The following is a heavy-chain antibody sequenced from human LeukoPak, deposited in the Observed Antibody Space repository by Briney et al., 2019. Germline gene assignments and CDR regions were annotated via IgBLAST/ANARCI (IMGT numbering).Heavy chain of an antibody. Sequence: ASVKVSCKASGYTFTSYYMHWVRQAPGQGLEWMGIINPSGGSTSYAQKFQGRVTITRDMSTSTVYMELSSLRSEDTAVYYCARGVSVTMGYYYMDVWGKGTTVTVSS. CDR1: GYTFTSYY. CDR3: ARGVSVTMGYYYMDV. D-gene: IGHD4-11*01. J-gene: IGHJ6*03. CDR2: INPSGGST. V-gene: IGHV1-46*01.